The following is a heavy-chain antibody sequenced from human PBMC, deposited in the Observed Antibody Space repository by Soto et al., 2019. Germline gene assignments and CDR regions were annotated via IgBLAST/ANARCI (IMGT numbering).Heavy chain of an antibody. CDR1: GGSISSYY. J-gene: IGHJ6*02. Sequence: SETLSLACTVSGGSISSYYWSWIRQPPGKGLEWIGYIYYSGSTNYNPSLKSRVTISVDTSKNQFSLKLSSVTAADTAVYYCAREPDGMDVWGQGTTVTVSS. CDR2: IYYSGST. CDR3: AREPDGMDV. V-gene: IGHV4-59*01.